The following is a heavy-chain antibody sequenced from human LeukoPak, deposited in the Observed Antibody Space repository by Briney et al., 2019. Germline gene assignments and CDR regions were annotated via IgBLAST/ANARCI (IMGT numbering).Heavy chain of an antibody. J-gene: IGHJ4*02. CDR2: ISYDGSNK. Sequence: GRSLRLSCAASGFTFSSYGMHWVRQAPGKGLEWVAFISYDGSNKYNADSVKGRFTISRHNSKNTLYLQMNSLRAEDTAVYYCAKERHWGYSYGYFDYWGQGTLVTVSS. CDR3: AKERHWGYSYGYFDY. V-gene: IGHV3-30*18. D-gene: IGHD5-18*01. CDR1: GFTFSSYG.